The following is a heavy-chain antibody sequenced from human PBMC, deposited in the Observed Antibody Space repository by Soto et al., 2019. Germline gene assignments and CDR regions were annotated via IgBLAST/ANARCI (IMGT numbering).Heavy chain of an antibody. J-gene: IGHJ4*02. Sequence: VKVSCKASGYTFTSYAMHWVRQAPGQRLEWMGWINAGNGNTKYSQKFQGRVTITRDTSASTAYMELSSLRSEDTAVYYCASSYSSGWETYFDYWGQGTLVTVSS. CDR1: GYTFTSYA. CDR3: ASSYSSGWETYFDY. D-gene: IGHD6-19*01. CDR2: INAGNGNT. V-gene: IGHV1-3*01.